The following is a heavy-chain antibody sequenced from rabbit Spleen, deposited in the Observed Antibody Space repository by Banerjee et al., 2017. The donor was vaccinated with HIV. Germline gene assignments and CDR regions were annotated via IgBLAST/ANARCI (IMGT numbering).Heavy chain of an antibody. CDR2: IDPLFGIT. CDR1: GFTLSSYY. CDR3: ARGPPYAGYAGYGYVYLNL. V-gene: IGHV1S7*01. Sequence: QLKESGGGLVQPGGSLKLSCKASGFTLSSYYMNWVRQAPGKGLEWIGYIDPLFGITYYANWVNGRFSISRENAQNTVFLQMTSLTAADTATYFCARGPPYAGYAGYGYVYLNLWGPGTLVTVS. D-gene: IGHD6-1*01. J-gene: IGHJ4*01.